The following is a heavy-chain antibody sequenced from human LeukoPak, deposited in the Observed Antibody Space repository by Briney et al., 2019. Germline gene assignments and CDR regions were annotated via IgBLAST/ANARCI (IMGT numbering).Heavy chain of an antibody. J-gene: IGHJ3*02. CDR2: IKENGNEQ. Sequence: PGGSLRLSCTSSGFTFSSYWMSWVRQAPGKGPEWVAHIKENGNEQYYADSVKGRFTISRDNDKKSLCLQMNSLRAEDTALYYCARGPGDFDASDIWGQGTMVTVSS. V-gene: IGHV3-7*01. CDR1: GFTFSSYW. CDR3: ARGPGDFDASDI. D-gene: IGHD1-14*01.